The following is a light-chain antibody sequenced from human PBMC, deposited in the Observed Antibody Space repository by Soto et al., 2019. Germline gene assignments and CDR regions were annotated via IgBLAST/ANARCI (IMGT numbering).Light chain of an antibody. J-gene: IGKJ4*01. CDR2: DGY. V-gene: IGKV3-11*01. CDR3: HQCSHWPLT. Sequence: EIVLTQSPATLSLSPGERATLSCRASQSVYRSLAWFQQKPGQAPRLLIFDGYNRATGIPARFSGSGSGTDFTLTISSLKPEDFAVYYCHQCSHWPLTFGGGTKMEMK. CDR1: QSVYRS.